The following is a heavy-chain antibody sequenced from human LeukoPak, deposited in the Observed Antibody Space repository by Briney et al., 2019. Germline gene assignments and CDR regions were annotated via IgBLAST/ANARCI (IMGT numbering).Heavy chain of an antibody. CDR2: IYHSGST. D-gene: IGHD6-19*01. CDR1: GGSISSSNW. J-gene: IGHJ5*02. Sequence: SGTLSLTCAVSGGSISSSNWWSWVRQPPGKGLEWIGEIYHSGSTNYNPSLKSRVTISADKSKNQFSLKLSSVTAADTAVYYCARVGDSSGWYSASGWFDPWGQGTLVTVSS. CDR3: ARVGDSSGWYSASGWFDP. V-gene: IGHV4-4*02.